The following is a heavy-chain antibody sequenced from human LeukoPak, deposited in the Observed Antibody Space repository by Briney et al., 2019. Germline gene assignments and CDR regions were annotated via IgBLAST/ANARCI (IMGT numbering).Heavy chain of an antibody. V-gene: IGHV1-18*01. D-gene: IGHD1-26*01. CDR2: ISAYNGLT. CDR3: ARGGRWELPRPYAFDI. Sequence: GASVKVSCKASGYTFTSYGISWVRLAPGQGLEWMGWISAYNGLTNYAQKLQGRVTMTTDTSTSTAYMELRSLRSDDTAVYYCARGGRWELPRPYAFDIWGQGTMVTVSS. J-gene: IGHJ3*02. CDR1: GYTFTSYG.